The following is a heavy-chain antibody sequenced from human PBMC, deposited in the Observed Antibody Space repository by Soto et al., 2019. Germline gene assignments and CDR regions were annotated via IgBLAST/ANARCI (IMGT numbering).Heavy chain of an antibody. J-gene: IGHJ4*02. CDR1: SGSISSSNW. D-gene: IGHD6-13*01. CDR2: IYHSGST. Sequence: QVQLQESGPGLVKPSGTLSLTFACSSGSISSSNWWSWVRQPPGKGLEWIGEIYHSGSTNYNPSLKSRVTISVDKSKNQFSLKLSSVTAADTAVYYCARKGARSRWGFEYWGQGTLVTVSS. CDR3: ARKGARSRWGFEY. V-gene: IGHV4-4*02.